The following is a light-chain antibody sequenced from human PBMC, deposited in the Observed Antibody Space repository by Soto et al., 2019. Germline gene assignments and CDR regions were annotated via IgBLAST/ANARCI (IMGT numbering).Light chain of an antibody. CDR3: QQYGSSPRT. CDR1: QSGRSNY. V-gene: IGKV3-20*01. J-gene: IGKJ1*01. CDR2: GAS. Sequence: EIGLTQSAGTLSLSPGERATLSCKASQSGRSNYLAWYQQKPGQAPRLYIYGASTRATGIPDMFTGSGSGTDFTLNISSLEPEDFAVYYCQQYGSSPRTFGQGTQVE.